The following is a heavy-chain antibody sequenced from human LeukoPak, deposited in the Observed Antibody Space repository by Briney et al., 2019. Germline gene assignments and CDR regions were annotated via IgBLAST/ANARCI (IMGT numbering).Heavy chain of an antibody. CDR1: GYTFTSYG. D-gene: IGHD3-10*01. CDR3: ARDPRRLLLWFGESYFDY. J-gene: IGHJ4*02. CDR2: ISAYNGNT. Sequence: ASVKVSCKASGYTFTSYGISWVRQAPGQGLEWMGWISAYNGNTNYAQKLQGRVTMTTDTSTSTAYMELRSLRSDDTAVYYCARDPRRLLLWFGESYFDYWGQGTLVTVSS. V-gene: IGHV1-18*01.